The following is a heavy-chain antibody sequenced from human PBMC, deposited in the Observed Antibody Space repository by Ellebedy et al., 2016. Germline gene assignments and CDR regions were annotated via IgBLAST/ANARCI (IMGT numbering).Heavy chain of an antibody. D-gene: IGHD5-12*01. CDR1: DGSISSYY. CDR3: ARSGYPLAYWYFGL. V-gene: IGHV4-59*01. Sequence: SETLSLTCTVSDGSISSYYWSWIRQPPGKGLEWIGYIYYSGSTNYNPSLKSRVTISVDTSKNQFSLNLSSMTAADMAVYYCARSGYPLAYWYFGLWGRGTLVTVSS. J-gene: IGHJ2*01. CDR2: IYYSGST.